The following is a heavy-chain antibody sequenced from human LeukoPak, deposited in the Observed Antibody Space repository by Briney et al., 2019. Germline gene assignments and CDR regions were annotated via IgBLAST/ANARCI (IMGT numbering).Heavy chain of an antibody. CDR3: ARESRVAVAGRAPFDY. CDR1: GYTFTSYG. V-gene: IGHV1-18*01. Sequence: ASVKVSCKASGYTFTSYGISWVRQAPGQGLEWMGWISAYNGNTNYAQKLQGRVTMTTDTSTSTAYMELSSLRSEDTAVYYCARESRVAVAGRAPFDYWGQGTLVTVSS. J-gene: IGHJ4*02. CDR2: ISAYNGNT. D-gene: IGHD6-19*01.